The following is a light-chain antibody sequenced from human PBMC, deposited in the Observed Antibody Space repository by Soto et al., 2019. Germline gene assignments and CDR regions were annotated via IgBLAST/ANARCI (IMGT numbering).Light chain of an antibody. V-gene: IGKV3-20*01. CDR3: QQYNNWPFS. J-gene: IGKJ5*01. Sequence: PGARATLSCRARQTVSITYLTWYQQKPGQAPRLLIFGASKRATGIPDRFSGSGSGRDFTLTISGLEPEDSAVYFCQQYNNWPFSFGQGTRLEI. CDR2: GAS. CDR1: QTVSITY.